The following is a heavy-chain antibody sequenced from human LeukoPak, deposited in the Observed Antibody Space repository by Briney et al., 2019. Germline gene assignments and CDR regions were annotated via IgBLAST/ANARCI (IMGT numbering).Heavy chain of an antibody. Sequence: PSETLSLTCAVYGGSFSGYYWSWICQPPGKGLEWIGEINHSGSTNYNPSLKSRVTISVDTSKNQFSLKLSSVTAADTAVYYCATTAAGTGDWFDPWGQGTLVTVPS. D-gene: IGHD6-13*01. J-gene: IGHJ5*02. CDR3: ATTAAGTGDWFDP. CDR1: GGSFSGYY. V-gene: IGHV4-34*01. CDR2: INHSGST.